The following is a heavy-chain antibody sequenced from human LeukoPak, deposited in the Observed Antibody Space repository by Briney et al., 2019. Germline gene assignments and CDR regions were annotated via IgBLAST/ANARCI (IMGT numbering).Heavy chain of an antibody. J-gene: IGHJ4*02. CDR2: IKSKTDGATT. Sequence: PGGSLRLSCAASGFTFNNAWMSWVRQAPGKGLEWVGRIKSKTDGATTAYGAPVKGRFTISRDDSKNTLYLQMNSLKTEDTAVYYCTTWNGWGQGTLVTVSS. V-gene: IGHV3-15*01. CDR1: GFTFNNAW. D-gene: IGHD1-1*01. CDR3: TTWNG.